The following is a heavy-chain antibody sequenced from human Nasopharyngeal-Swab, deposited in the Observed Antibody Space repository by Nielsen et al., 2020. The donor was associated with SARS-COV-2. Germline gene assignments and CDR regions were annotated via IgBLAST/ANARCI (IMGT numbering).Heavy chain of an antibody. CDR1: GFTFSSYG. V-gene: IGHV3-30*18. CDR3: AKGAVAGVGGYYYYMDV. J-gene: IGHJ6*03. CDR2: ISYDGSNK. D-gene: IGHD6-19*01. Sequence: GESLKISCAASGFTFSSYGMHWVRQAPGKGLEWVAVISYDGSNKYCADSVKGRFTISRDNSKNTLYLQMNSLRAEDTAVYYCAKGAVAGVGGYYYYMDVWGKGTTVTVSS.